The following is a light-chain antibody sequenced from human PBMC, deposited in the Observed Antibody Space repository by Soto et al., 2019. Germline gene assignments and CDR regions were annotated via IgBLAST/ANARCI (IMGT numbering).Light chain of an antibody. CDR1: NIGGRS. Sequence: SYELPLSPSVSVAPGKTARITCGGNNIGGRSVHWSPQKPGQAPVLVIYYDSDRPSGIPERFSGSNSGNTATLTISRVEAGDEADYYCQVWDSSSDHVVFGGGTQLTVL. V-gene: IGLV3-21*04. CDR3: QVWDSSSDHVV. CDR2: YDS. J-gene: IGLJ2*01.